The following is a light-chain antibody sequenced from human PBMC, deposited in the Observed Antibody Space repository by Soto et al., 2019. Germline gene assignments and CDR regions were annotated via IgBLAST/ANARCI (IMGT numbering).Light chain of an antibody. V-gene: IGLV2-14*01. CDR2: DVS. J-gene: IGLJ1*01. CDR1: SIDVGGYNY. Sequence: QSVLTQPASVSGSPGQSITISCTGTSIDVGGYNYVSWYQQHPGKAPKLMIYDVSNRPSGVSNRFSGSKSGNTASLTISGLQAEDEADYYSSSYTSSSTLFGTGTKVTVL. CDR3: SSYTSSSTL.